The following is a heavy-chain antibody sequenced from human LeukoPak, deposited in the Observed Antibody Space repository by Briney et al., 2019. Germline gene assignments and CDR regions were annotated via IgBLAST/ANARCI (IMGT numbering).Heavy chain of an antibody. CDR1: GDSISSYY. D-gene: IGHD1-26*01. Sequence: PSETLSLTCTVSGDSISSYYWSWIRQPPGKGLEWIGYIYYSGSTKYNPSLKSRVSISVDTSKSQFSLRLNSVTAADTAVYYCASSNSGSYNDAFDIWGQGTMVSVSS. CDR3: ASSNSGSYNDAFDI. J-gene: IGHJ3*02. CDR2: IYYSGST. V-gene: IGHV4-59*01.